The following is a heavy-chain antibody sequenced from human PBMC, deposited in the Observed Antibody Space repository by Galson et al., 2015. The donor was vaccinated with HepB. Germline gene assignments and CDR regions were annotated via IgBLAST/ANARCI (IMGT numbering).Heavy chain of an antibody. D-gene: IGHD7-27*01. Sequence: SLRLSCAASGFTFSRYNMNWVRQAPGKGLEWVASISSSSDYTYYADSLRGRFTISRDNAKNSLYLHMNSLRPEGTAVYYCVRDPPLGTPFDHWGQGTLVTVSS. V-gene: IGHV3-21*01. CDR3: VRDPPLGTPFDH. J-gene: IGHJ4*02. CDR1: GFTFSRYN. CDR2: ISSSSDYT.